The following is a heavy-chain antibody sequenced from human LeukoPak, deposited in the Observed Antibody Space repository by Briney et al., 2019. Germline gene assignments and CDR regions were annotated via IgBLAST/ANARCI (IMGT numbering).Heavy chain of an antibody. V-gene: IGHV3-48*04. CDR3: TRDLGLRRMI. CDR2: ISAGSGTV. CDR1: GLSLSSNN. Sequence: GGSLRLSCAASGLSLSSNNMHWVRQTPGGGLEWLSYISAGSGTVFSADSVKGRFTISRDNARESLSLQMNSLRVEGTAVYYCTRDLGLRRMIWGRGTLVIVSS. D-gene: IGHD6-25*01. J-gene: IGHJ2*01.